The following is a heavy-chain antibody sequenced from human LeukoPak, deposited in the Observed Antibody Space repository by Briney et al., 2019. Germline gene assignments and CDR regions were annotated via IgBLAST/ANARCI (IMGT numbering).Heavy chain of an antibody. V-gene: IGHV3-23*01. CDR3: ARTMVRGVIKIPPYLDL. CDR2: ISGSGGST. CDR1: GFTFSSYG. Sequence: GGSLRLSCAASGFTFSSYGMSWVRQAPGKGLEWVSAISGSGGSTYYADSVKGRFTISRDNSKNTLYLQMNSLRAEDTAVYYCARTMVRGVIKIPPYLDLWGRGTLVTVSS. D-gene: IGHD3-10*01. J-gene: IGHJ2*01.